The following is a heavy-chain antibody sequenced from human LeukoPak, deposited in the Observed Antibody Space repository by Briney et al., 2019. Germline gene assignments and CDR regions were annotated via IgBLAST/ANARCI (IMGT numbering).Heavy chain of an antibody. Sequence: ASVKVSCKASGYTFTGYYMHWVRQAPGQGLEWMGIINPSGGSTSYAQKFQGRVTMTRDTSTSTVYMELSRLRSDDTAVYYCARVGFILTGYYRNWFDPWGQGTLVTASS. CDR1: GYTFTGYY. J-gene: IGHJ5*02. V-gene: IGHV1-46*01. CDR3: ARVGFILTGYYRNWFDP. CDR2: INPSGGST. D-gene: IGHD3-9*01.